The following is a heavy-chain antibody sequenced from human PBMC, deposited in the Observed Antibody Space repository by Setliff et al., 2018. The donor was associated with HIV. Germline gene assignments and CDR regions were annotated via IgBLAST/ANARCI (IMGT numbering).Heavy chain of an antibody. J-gene: IGHJ6*02. CDR3: ARGLSVYSYANVYYYHGMDV. Sequence: SETLSLTCTVSGDFFSSDYYWGWIRQSPGKGLEWIGSFYETGYTSYNPSLKSRVAISVDTSKSQFSLKMTSVTAADTAVYYCARGLSVYSYANVYYYHGMDVWGQGTTVTVSS. D-gene: IGHD5-18*01. V-gene: IGHV4-38-2*02. CDR2: FYETGYT. CDR1: GDFFSSDYY.